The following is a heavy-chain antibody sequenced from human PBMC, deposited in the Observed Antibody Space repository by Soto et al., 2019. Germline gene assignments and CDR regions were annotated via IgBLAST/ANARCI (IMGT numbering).Heavy chain of an antibody. D-gene: IGHD3-22*01. CDR1: GDSSGDSRFY. Sequence: SVTLSLTCSVAGDSSGDSRFYWAWISQPPGEGLEWIGSIYHTGNAYYNPSLKSRVTIFVDTSKNQFSLKLTSVTAADTALYYFSRYYLDRNDYTPTGFDPRGQPPLVTGSS. J-gene: IGHJ5*02. CDR2: IYHTGNA. V-gene: IGHV4-39*01. CDR3: SRYYLDRNDYTPTGFDP.